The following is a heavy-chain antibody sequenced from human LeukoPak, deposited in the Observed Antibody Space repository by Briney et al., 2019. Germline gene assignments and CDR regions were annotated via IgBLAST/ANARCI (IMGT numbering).Heavy chain of an antibody. CDR1: GGSFSGYY. J-gene: IGHJ6*02. V-gene: IGHV4-34*01. CDR3: ARGRGIQLWFGGDYYYGMDV. Sequence: SETLSLTCAVYGGSFSGYYWSWIRQPPGKGLEWIGEINHSGSTNYNPSLKSRVTISVDTSKNQFSLKLSSATAADTAVYYCARGRGIQLWFGGDYYYGMDVWGQGTTVTVSS. CDR2: INHSGST. D-gene: IGHD5-18*01.